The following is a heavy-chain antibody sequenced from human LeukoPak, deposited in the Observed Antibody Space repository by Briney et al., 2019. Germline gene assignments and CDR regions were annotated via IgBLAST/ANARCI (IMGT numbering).Heavy chain of an antibody. CDR3: ATVGATGY. Sequence: PGVSLRLSCAASGFTFSSYSMNWVRQAPGKGLEWVSSISSSSSYIYYADSVKGRFTISRDNAKNSLYLQMDSLRAEDTAVYYCATVGATGYWGQGTLVTVSS. CDR2: ISSSSSYI. J-gene: IGHJ4*02. CDR1: GFTFSSYS. D-gene: IGHD1-26*01. V-gene: IGHV3-21*01.